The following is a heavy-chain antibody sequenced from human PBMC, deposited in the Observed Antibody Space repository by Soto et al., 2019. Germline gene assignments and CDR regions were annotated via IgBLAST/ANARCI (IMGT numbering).Heavy chain of an antibody. D-gene: IGHD1-26*01. CDR3: ASVYSGSYYYYFDY. Sequence: GSLRLSCAASGFTFSSYWMSWVRQAPGKGLEWVANIKQDGSEKYYVDSVKGRFTISRDNAKNSLYLQMNSLRAEDTAVYYCASVYSGSYYYYFDYWGQGTLVTVSS. V-gene: IGHV3-7*03. CDR1: GFTFSSYW. CDR2: IKQDGSEK. J-gene: IGHJ4*02.